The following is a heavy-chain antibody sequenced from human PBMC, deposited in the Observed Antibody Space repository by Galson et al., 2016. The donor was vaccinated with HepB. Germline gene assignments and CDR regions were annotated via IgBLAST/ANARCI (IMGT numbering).Heavy chain of an antibody. V-gene: IGHV2-70*01. Sequence: PALVKPTQTLTLTCTFSGFSLSTNGMCVNWIRQPPGRALEWLALINWDDDKYYTTSLNTRLTISKDTSKNQVVLTMADMDPVDTATYYCARGRSNGYSPYFYYDVDVWGRGTTVTVSS. CDR1: GFSLSTNGMC. CDR2: INWDDDK. CDR3: ARGRSNGYSPYFYYDVDV. D-gene: IGHD5-24*01. J-gene: IGHJ6*02.